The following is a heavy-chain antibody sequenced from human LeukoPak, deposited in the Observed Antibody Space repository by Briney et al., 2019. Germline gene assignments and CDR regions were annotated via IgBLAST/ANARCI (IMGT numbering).Heavy chain of an antibody. J-gene: IGHJ6*03. CDR3: ARAPGSAASIYYYYYMDV. CDR1: GGSISSGDYY. V-gene: IGHV4-30-4*01. CDR2: IYYSGST. D-gene: IGHD2-2*01. Sequence: SQTLSLTCTVSGGSISSGDYYWSWIRQPPGKGLEWIGYIYYSGSTYYNPSLKSRVTISVDTSKNQFSLKLSSVTAADTAVYYCARAPGSAASIYYYYYMDVWGKGTTVTVSS.